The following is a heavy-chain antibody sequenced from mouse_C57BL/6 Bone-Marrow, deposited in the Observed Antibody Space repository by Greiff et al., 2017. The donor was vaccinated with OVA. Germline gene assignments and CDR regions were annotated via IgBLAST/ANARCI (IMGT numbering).Heavy chain of an antibody. V-gene: IGHV1-15*01. CDR3: TRRGWDDY. CDR2: LDPETGGT. CDR1: GYTFTDYE. Sequence: QVQLQQSGAELVRPGASVTLSCKASGYTFTDYEMHWVKQTPVHGLEWIGALDPETGGTAYNQKFKGKAILTADKSSSTAYMALRSLTAEDSAVYYCTRRGWDDYWGQGTTLTVSS. D-gene: IGHD4-1*01. J-gene: IGHJ2*01.